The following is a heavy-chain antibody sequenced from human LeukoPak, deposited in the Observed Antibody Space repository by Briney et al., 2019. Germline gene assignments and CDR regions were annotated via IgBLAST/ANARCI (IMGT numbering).Heavy chain of an antibody. J-gene: IGHJ4*02. CDR1: GFTFSSYS. CDR3: ARASCSSTSCYDTPGVLSGYFDY. D-gene: IGHD2-2*01. V-gene: IGHV3-48*01. Sequence: GGSLRLSCAASGFTFSSYSMNWVRQAPGKGLEWVSYISSSGSTIYYADSVKGRFTISRDNSKNTLYLQMNSLRAEDTAVYYCARASCSSTSCYDTPGVLSGYFDYWGQGTLVTVSS. CDR2: ISSSGSTI.